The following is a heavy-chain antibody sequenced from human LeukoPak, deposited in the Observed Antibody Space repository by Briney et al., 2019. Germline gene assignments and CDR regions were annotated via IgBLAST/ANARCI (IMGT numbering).Heavy chain of an antibody. CDR1: GGSISSGGYY. CDR2: IYYSGST. J-gene: IGHJ6*02. CDR3: ARAQFDIVVVPASALYGLDV. V-gene: IGHV4-31*03. D-gene: IGHD2-2*01. Sequence: SQTLSLTCTVSGGSISSGGYYWSWIRQHPGKGLGWIGYIYYSGSTYYNPSLKSRVTISVDTSKNQFSLKLSSVTAADTAVYYCARAQFDIVVVPASALYGLDVWGQGTTVTVSS.